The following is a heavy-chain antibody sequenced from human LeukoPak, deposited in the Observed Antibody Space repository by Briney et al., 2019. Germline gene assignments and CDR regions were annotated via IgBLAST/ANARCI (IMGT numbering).Heavy chain of an antibody. CDR3: ARGRRLEWLKRTIDY. V-gene: IGHV1-8*01. CDR1: GYTFTSYD. J-gene: IGHJ4*02. CDR2: MNPNSGNT. Sequence: ASVKVSCKASGYTFTSYDINWVRQATGQGLEWMGWMNPNSGNTGYAQKFQGRVTMTRNTSISTAHMELSSLRSEDTAVYYCARGRRLEWLKRTIDYWGQGTLVTVSS. D-gene: IGHD3-3*01.